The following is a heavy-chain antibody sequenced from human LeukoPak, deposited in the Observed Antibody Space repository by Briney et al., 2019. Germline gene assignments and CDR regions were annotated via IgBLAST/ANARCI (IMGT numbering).Heavy chain of an antibody. CDR1: GGSISSYY. CDR3: ARYRGASGYHFDY. D-gene: IGHD5-12*01. CDR2: FYYSGST. J-gene: IGHJ4*02. V-gene: IGHV4-59*12. Sequence: SETLSLTCTVSGGSISSYYWSWIRQPPGKGLEWIGYFYYSGSTYYNPSLKSRVTISVDKSKNQFSLKLSSVTAADTAMYYCARYRGASGYHFDYWGQGTLVTVSS.